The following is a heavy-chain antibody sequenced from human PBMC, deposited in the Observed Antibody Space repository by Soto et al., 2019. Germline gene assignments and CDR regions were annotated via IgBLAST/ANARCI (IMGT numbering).Heavy chain of an antibody. D-gene: IGHD3-16*01. J-gene: IGHJ4*02. Sequence: QVRLVQSGPEMKRPGASVKVSCQASGYRFNTDGISWVRQAPGQGLEWMGFISAYNGFTAFAPNLQGRLTLTTDTFKNIAYMELRNLRSEDTAMYYCARDERAWCDDYTCESHFASWGQGAAVTVSS. CDR1: GYRFNTDG. CDR2: ISAYNGFT. CDR3: ARDERAWCDDYTCESHFAS. V-gene: IGHV1-18*01.